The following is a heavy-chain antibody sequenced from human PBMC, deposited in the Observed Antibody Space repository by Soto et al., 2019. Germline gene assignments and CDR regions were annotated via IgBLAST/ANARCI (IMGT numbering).Heavy chain of an antibody. CDR2: IYHSGST. D-gene: IGHD5-12*01. J-gene: IGHJ4*02. CDR1: GGSISSGGYS. V-gene: IGHV4-30-2*01. Sequence: LQLQESGSGLVKPSQTLSLTCAVSGGSISSGGYSWSWIRQPPGKGLEWIGYIYHSGSTYYNPSLKSRVTISVDRSKNQFSLKLSSVTAADTAVYYCARTRQRWLQLSYFDYWGQGTLVTVSS. CDR3: ARTRQRWLQLSYFDY.